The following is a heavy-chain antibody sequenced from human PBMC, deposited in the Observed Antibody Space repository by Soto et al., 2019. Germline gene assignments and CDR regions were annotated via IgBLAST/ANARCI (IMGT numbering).Heavy chain of an antibody. CDR1: GYSISTGFN. CDR2: IYHSGST. D-gene: IGHD6-19*01. Sequence: SETLSLTCAVSGYSISTGFNWGWIRQPPGKGLEWIGSIYHSGSTYYNLSLKSRVTISADTSKNQISLKLVSVTAADTALYYCARDWGTGFYLFDSWGQGTLVTVSS. V-gene: IGHV4-38-2*02. CDR3: ARDWGTGFYLFDS. J-gene: IGHJ4*02.